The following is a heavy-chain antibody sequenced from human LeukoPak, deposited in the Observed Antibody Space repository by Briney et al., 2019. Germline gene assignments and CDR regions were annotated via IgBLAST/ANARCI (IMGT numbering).Heavy chain of an antibody. CDR1: GGSISSGGYY. V-gene: IGHV4-31*03. D-gene: IGHD1-26*01. Sequence: SETLSLTCTVSGGSISSGGYYWSWIRQHPGQGLEWIGYVYYSGSTYYNPSLKSRVTISVDTSKNQFSLKLSSVTAADTAVYYCASTKPPAGDSGLDWGQGTLVTVSS. J-gene: IGHJ4*02. CDR3: ASTKPPAGDSGLD. CDR2: VYYSGST.